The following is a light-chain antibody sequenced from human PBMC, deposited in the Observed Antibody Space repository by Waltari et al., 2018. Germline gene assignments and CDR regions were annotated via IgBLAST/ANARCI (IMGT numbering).Light chain of an antibody. V-gene: IGLV2-8*01. CDR2: EVS. CDR1: SSDVGGYHY. CDR3: SSYAGSNTWV. Sequence: QSALTQPPSASGSPGQSVTISCTGTSSDVGGYHYVSWYQHHPGKAPKFMIYEVSKRPSGVPDRFSGSKSGNTASLTVSGLQSEDDADYYCSSYAGSNTWVFGGWTKLTVL. J-gene: IGLJ3*02.